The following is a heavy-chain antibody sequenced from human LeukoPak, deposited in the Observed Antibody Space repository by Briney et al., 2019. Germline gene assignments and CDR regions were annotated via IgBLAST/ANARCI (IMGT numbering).Heavy chain of an antibody. V-gene: IGHV3-7*01. CDR1: GFTFDDYW. CDR3: ARGGTSGYSSTRHFWEGNYYFDY. CDR2: INQDESEK. D-gene: IGHD2-2*01. J-gene: IGHJ4*02. Sequence: PGGSLRLSCGASGFTFDDYWMSWVRQAPGQGLEWVANINQDESEKYYLDSAKGRFTISRDNARNSLYLQVNSLRAEDTAVYYCARGGTSGYSSTRHFWEGNYYFDYWGQGSLVTVSS.